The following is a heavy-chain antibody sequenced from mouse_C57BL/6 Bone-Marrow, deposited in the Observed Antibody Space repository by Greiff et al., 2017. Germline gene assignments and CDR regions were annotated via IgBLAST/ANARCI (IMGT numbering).Heavy chain of an antibody. J-gene: IGHJ4*01. D-gene: IGHD4-1*01. V-gene: IGHV1-4*01. CDR2: INPSSGNT. CDR3: ASWDALYYAMDY. Sequence: QVQLQQSGAELARPGASVKMSCKASGYTFTSYTMHWVKQRPGQGLEWIGYINPSSGNTKYNQQFKDKATLTAAKSSSTAYMQLSTLTSEDSAVYYCASWDALYYAMDYWGQGTSVTVSS. CDR1: GYTFTSYT.